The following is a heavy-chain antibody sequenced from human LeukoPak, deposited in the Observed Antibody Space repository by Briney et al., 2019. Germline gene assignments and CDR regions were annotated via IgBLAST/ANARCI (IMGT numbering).Heavy chain of an antibody. J-gene: IGHJ4*02. D-gene: IGHD1-26*01. CDR3: AREYSGSYWYFDN. CDR1: GFTVSSNY. V-gene: IGHV3-53*01. CDR2: IYSGGNT. Sequence: GGSLRLSCAASGFTVSSNYVSWVRQAPGKGLEWVSVIYSGGNTYYADSVKGRFTISRDNSKNTLYLQMNSLRAEDTAVYYCAREYSGSYWYFDNWGQGTLVTVSS.